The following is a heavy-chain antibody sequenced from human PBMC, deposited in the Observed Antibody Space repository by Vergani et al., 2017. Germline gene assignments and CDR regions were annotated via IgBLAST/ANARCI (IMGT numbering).Heavy chain of an antibody. V-gene: IGHV4-39*07. J-gene: IGHJ6*02. CDR1: GGSISSSSYY. CDR3: AAGSGWYPISLSYYYGMDV. CDR2: IYYSGST. Sequence: QLQLQESGPGLVKPSETLSLTCTVSGGSISSSSYYWGWIRQPXGKGLEWIGSIYYSGSTYYNPSLKSRVTISVDTSKNQFSLKLSSVTAADTAVYYCAAGSGWYPISLSYYYGMDVWGQGTTVTVSS. D-gene: IGHD6-19*01.